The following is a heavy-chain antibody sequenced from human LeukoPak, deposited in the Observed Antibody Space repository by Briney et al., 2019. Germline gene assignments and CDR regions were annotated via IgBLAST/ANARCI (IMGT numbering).Heavy chain of an antibody. CDR3: ARHLGGDHGAFDI. D-gene: IGHD3-10*01. CDR2: IYYSGST. Sequence: SETLSLTCTVSGGSISSSSYYWGWIRQPPGKGLEWIGSIYYSGSTYYNPSLKSRVTISVDTSKNQFSLKLSSVTAADTAVYYCARHLGGDHGAFDIWGQGTMVTVSS. J-gene: IGHJ3*02. CDR1: GGSISSSSYY. V-gene: IGHV4-39*07.